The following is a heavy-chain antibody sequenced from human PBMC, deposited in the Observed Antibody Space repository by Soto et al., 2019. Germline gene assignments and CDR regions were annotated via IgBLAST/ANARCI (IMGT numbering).Heavy chain of an antibody. CDR1: GFTFSSFG. Sequence: EMQLVESGGGLVQPGGSLRLSCAASGFTFSSFGMNWVRQAPGKGLVWISYISSSSTTIYYADSVKGRITISRDNAKNSLYLQMSTLRDEDTAVYYCARDWRDSYDKWGQGTLVTVSS. D-gene: IGHD3-22*01. CDR2: ISSSSTTI. V-gene: IGHV3-48*02. CDR3: ARDWRDSYDK. J-gene: IGHJ1*01.